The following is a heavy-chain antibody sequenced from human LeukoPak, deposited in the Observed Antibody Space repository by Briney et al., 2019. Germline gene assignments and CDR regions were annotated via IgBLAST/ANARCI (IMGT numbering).Heavy chain of an antibody. J-gene: IGHJ4*02. V-gene: IGHV4-59*01. CDR3: AGMRITTPTVRTLDY. D-gene: IGHD1-14*01. Sequence: PSETLSLTCTVSGGSMSTYYWTWIRQPPGKGLEWIGFIYYTGSTNYNPPLKSRVTISVDTSKNQFSLKLSSVTAADTAVYYCAGMRITTPTVRTLDYWGQGTLVTVSS. CDR1: GGSMSTYY. CDR2: IYYTGST.